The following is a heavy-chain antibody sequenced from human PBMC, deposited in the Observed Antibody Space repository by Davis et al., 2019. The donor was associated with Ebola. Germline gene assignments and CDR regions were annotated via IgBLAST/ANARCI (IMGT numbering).Heavy chain of an antibody. CDR1: GFTFSNYN. Sequence: GGSLRLSCVASGFTFSNYNMNWVRQAPGKGLEWVSSISSSSYYIYYSDSLKGRFTVSRDNAKNSLYLQMNSLRAEDTAVYYCARHVNGDFWYFDLWGRGTRVTVSS. V-gene: IGHV3-21*04. CDR3: ARHVNGDFWYFDL. CDR2: ISSSSYYI. D-gene: IGHD4-17*01. J-gene: IGHJ2*01.